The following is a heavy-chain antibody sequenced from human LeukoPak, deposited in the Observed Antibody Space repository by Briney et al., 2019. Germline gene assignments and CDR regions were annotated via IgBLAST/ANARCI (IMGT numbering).Heavy chain of an antibody. CDR1: GFTFSSYA. J-gene: IGHJ6*02. Sequence: PGRSLRLSCAASGFTFSSYAMHWVRQAPGKGLEWVAVISYDGSNKYYADSVKGRFTISRDNSKNTLYLQMNSLRAEDTAVYYCARDLIVGAVAYYYGMDVWGQGTTVTVSS. CDR2: ISYDGSNK. CDR3: ARDLIVGAVAYYYGMDV. V-gene: IGHV3-30-3*01. D-gene: IGHD1-26*01.